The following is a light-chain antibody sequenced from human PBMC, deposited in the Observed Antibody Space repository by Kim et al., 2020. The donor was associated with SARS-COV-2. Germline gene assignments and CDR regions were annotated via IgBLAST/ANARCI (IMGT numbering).Light chain of an antibody. J-gene: IGKJ2*03. CDR2: GAS. Sequence: SPGERANLSCKASQSVSSRYLAWYQQKPGQAPRLLIYGASSRATSIPDRFSGSGSGTDFTLTISRLEPEDFAVYYCQQYGSSPGYSFGQGTKLEI. CDR1: QSVSSRY. CDR3: QQYGSSPGYS. V-gene: IGKV3-20*01.